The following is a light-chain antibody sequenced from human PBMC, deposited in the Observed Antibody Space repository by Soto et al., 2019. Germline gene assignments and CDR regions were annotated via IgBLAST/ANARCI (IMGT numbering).Light chain of an antibody. J-gene: IGKJ5*01. CDR2: DAS. Sequence: IVLAQSPATLSLSPGERATISCRASHSVANNYLAWYQQKPGQAPRLLIYDASNRATGIPARFSGSGSGTDFTLTISSLEPEDFAVYYCQQRSNWPFTFGQGTRLEIK. V-gene: IGKV3-11*01. CDR1: HSVANNY. CDR3: QQRSNWPFT.